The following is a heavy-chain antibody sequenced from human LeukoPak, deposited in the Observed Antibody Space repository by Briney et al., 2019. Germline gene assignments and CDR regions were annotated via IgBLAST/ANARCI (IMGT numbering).Heavy chain of an antibody. J-gene: IGHJ4*02. CDR2: INPNSGGT. Sequence: ASVKVSCKASGGTFSSYAISWVRQAPGQGLEWMGWINPNSGGTNYAQKFQGRVTMTRDTSISTAYMELSRLRSDDTAVYYCARDQDRGAYFDYWGQGTLVTVSS. CDR3: ARDQDRGAYFDY. D-gene: IGHD1-26*01. V-gene: IGHV1-2*02. CDR1: GGTFSSYA.